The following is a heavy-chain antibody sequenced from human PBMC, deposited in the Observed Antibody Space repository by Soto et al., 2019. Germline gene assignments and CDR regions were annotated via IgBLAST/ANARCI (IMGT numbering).Heavy chain of an antibody. CDR1: GFTLSSHW. CDR3: PRVMIVVRFDH. Sequence: GGSLRLSCAASGFTLSSHWMSWVRQAPGKGLEWVANINQDGSEKYYVDSVKGRFTISRDNAKNSLYLQMDSLRAEDTAVYYCPRVMIVVRFDHWGQGSLVTVYS. D-gene: IGHD3-22*01. V-gene: IGHV3-7*03. J-gene: IGHJ4*02. CDR2: INQDGSEK.